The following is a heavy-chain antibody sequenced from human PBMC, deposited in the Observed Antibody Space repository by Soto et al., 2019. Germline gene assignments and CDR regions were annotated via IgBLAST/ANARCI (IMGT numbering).Heavy chain of an antibody. V-gene: IGHV4-4*02. CDR1: GGSISGINW. CDR2: IYHSGST. CDR3: ARFGGGMDV. J-gene: IGHJ6*02. D-gene: IGHD3-10*01. Sequence: QVQLQESGPGLVKPSGTLSLTCVVSGGSISGINWWYWVRQPPGKGLEWIGEIYHSGSTHYNPSLNSRVTISVDKSKNQFSRMLSSVTAADTAVYYCARFGGGMDVWGQGTTVTVSS.